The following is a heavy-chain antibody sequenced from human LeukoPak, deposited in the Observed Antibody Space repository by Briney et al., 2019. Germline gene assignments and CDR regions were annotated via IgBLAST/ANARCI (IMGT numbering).Heavy chain of an antibody. Sequence: AGGSLRLSCAASGFSFSSYWMSWVRQAPGKGPEWVANIKQDGSEQKYVDSLKGRFTISRDNAKNSLFLQVNSLRLEDTAVYYCTRAITIGGITIPFDLWGRGTLVTVSS. V-gene: IGHV3-7*01. D-gene: IGHD3-3*01. J-gene: IGHJ2*01. CDR2: IKQDGSEQ. CDR3: TRAITIGGITIPFDL. CDR1: GFSFSSYW.